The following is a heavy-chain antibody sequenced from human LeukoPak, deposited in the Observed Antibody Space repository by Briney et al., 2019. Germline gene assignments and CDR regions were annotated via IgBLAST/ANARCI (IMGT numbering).Heavy chain of an antibody. J-gene: IGHJ6*03. D-gene: IGHD6-19*01. Sequence: GGSLRLSCAASGFTFDDFAMHWVRHAPGKGLEWVSGISWNSGSIVYADFVKGRFTISRDNSKNTLYLQMNSLRAEDTAVYYCARTPLEQWLAEWDSYYYYYMDVWGKGTTVTVSS. CDR1: GFTFDDFA. CDR3: ARTPLEQWLAEWDSYYYYYMDV. V-gene: IGHV3-9*01. CDR2: ISWNSGSI.